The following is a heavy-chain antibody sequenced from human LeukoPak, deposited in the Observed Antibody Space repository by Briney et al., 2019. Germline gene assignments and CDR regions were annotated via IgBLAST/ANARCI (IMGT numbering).Heavy chain of an antibody. CDR1: GFTFKLYW. CDR2: INDDGSDT. J-gene: IGHJ5*02. Sequence: GGSLRLSCAASGFTFKLYWMHWVRQVPRKRPVWVSRINDDGSDTIYADSVRGRFTISRDDAKNTVYLQMNNLRAEDTAVYYCVRGGPSTWSWGQGTLVTVSS. V-gene: IGHV3-74*01. D-gene: IGHD2-15*01. CDR3: VRGGPSTWS.